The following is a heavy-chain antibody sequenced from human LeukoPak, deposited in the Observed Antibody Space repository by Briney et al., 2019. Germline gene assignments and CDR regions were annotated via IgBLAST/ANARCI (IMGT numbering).Heavy chain of an antibody. CDR2: ISSSSDYM. V-gene: IGHV3-21*01. CDR1: GFAFSTYT. Sequence: GGSLRVSCAASGFAFSTYTMNWVRQAPGKGLEWVSSISSSSDYMYYADSVKGRFTISRDNAKNSLYLQMNSLRAEDTAVYYCAKDRLVYYGSRSYFNPYYYYGLDVWGQGTTVTVSS. D-gene: IGHD3-10*01. J-gene: IGHJ6*02. CDR3: AKDRLVYYGSRSYFNPYYYYGLDV.